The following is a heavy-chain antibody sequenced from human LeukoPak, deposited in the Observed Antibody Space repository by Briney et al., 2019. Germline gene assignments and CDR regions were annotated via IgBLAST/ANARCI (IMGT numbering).Heavy chain of an antibody. D-gene: IGHD3-22*01. CDR1: GYNFTNYT. CDR3: ARGHDTTGYFAF. Sequence: ASVKVSCKASGYNFTNYTVNWVRQAPGQGLEWMGWIDTNTGNPTYVQGFTGRFVFSSDASVSTTYLQINSLKAEDTAVYYCARGHDTTGYFAFWGQGTLATVSS. CDR2: IDTNTGNP. J-gene: IGHJ4*02. V-gene: IGHV7-4-1*02.